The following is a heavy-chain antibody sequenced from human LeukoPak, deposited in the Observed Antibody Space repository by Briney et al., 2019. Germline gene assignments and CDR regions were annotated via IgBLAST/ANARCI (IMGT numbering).Heavy chain of an antibody. CDR1: GFTFSSYW. Sequence: PGGSLRLSCAASGFTFSSYWMHWVRQAPGKGLEWVSLISGDGGSTYYADSVKGRFTISRDNSKNSLYLQMNSLRTEDTALYYCAKDRVRDYYYGMDVWGQGTTVTVSS. V-gene: IGHV3-43*02. CDR3: AKDRVRDYYYGMDV. J-gene: IGHJ6*02. CDR2: ISGDGGST.